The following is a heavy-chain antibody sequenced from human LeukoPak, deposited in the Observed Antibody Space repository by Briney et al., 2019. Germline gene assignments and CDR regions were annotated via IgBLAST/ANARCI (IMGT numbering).Heavy chain of an antibody. D-gene: IGHD3-22*01. Sequence: GGSLRLSCAASGFTFSSFEMNWVRQAPGKGLEWASYISSSGGTIYYADSVKGRFTISRDNAKNSLYLQMNSLRAEDTAVYYCAREDSSGYYESFDYWGQGTLVTVSS. CDR3: AREDSSGYYESFDY. CDR1: GFTFSSFE. CDR2: ISSSGGTI. V-gene: IGHV3-48*03. J-gene: IGHJ4*02.